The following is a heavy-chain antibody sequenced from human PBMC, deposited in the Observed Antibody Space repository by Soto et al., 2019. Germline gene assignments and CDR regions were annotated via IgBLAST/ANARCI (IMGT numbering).Heavy chain of an antibody. J-gene: IGHJ4*02. CDR1: GGSISSGGYY. V-gene: IGHV4-31*03. CDR2: IYYSGST. D-gene: IGHD3-22*01. CDR3: ARSVSYDSSGYLGAHYFDY. Sequence: QVQLQESGPGLVKPSQTLSLTCTVSGGSISSGGYYWGWIRQHPGKGLEWIGYIYYSGSTYYNPSLKRRVTISVDTSKNQFSLKLSSVTAADTAVYYCARSVSYDSSGYLGAHYFDYWGQGTLVTVSS.